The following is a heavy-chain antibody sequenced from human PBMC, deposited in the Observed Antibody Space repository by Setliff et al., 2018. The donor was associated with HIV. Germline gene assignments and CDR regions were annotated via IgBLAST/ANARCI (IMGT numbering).Heavy chain of an antibody. CDR3: NIYYYYYMDV. V-gene: IGHV4-4*02. CDR2: VYHTGST. CDR1: GASDISYIW. Sequence: VTLSLTCAVSGASDISYIWWSWVRQPPGKGLEWIGEVYHTGSTNLNPSLKSRVTISIDKAKNQISLRLTSVTAADTAVYYCNIYYYYYMDVWCKGTTVTVS. J-gene: IGHJ6*03.